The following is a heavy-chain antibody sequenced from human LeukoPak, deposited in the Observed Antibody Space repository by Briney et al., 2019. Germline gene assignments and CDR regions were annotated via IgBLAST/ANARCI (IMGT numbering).Heavy chain of an antibody. D-gene: IGHD2-15*01. CDR1: GGTFSSYA. CDR2: IIPIFGTA. Sequence: SVKVSFKASGGTFSSYAISWVRQAPGQGLEWVGGIIPIFGTANYAQKFQGRVTITTDESTSTAYMELSSLRSEDTAVYYCARENGCSGGSCYEGVQLPGNWFDPWGQGTLVTVSS. V-gene: IGHV1-69*05. J-gene: IGHJ5*02. CDR3: ARENGCSGGSCYEGVQLPGNWFDP.